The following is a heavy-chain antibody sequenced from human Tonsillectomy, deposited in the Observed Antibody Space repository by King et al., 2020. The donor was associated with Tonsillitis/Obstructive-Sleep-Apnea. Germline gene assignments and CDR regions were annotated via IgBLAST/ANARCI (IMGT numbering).Heavy chain of an antibody. CDR1: GYSFPSFW. J-gene: IGHJ4*02. D-gene: IGHD4-17*01. CDR3: VRRGLGDYVSYFDY. Sequence: EVQLVQSGAEVKKPGESLKISCKGSGYSFPSFWIGWVRQMPGKGLEWMGIIYPGDSDTRYSPSFQGQVTISADKSTNTAYVQWSSLKASDTAMYYCVRRGLGDYVSYFDYWGQGTLVTVSS. CDR2: IYPGDSDT. V-gene: IGHV5-51*01.